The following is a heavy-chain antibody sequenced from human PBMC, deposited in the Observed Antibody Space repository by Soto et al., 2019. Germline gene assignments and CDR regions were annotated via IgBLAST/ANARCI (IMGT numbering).Heavy chain of an antibody. CDR1: GFTFSNYW. J-gene: IGHJ4*02. CDR3: ARRTPGTLDY. D-gene: IGHD3-10*01. CDR2: INSDGSNI. V-gene: IGHV3-74*01. Sequence: EVQLVESGGGLVQPGGSLRLSCAASGFTFSNYWMHWVRQAPGKGLVWVSHINSDGSNIRYADSVKGRFTISRDNAKNTLSLQMNSLRAEDTAVYYCARRTPGTLDYWGQGALVTVSS.